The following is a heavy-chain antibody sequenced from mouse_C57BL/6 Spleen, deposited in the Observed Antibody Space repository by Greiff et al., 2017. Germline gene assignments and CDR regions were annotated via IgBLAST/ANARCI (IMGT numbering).Heavy chain of an antibody. J-gene: IGHJ3*01. D-gene: IGHD2-4*01. CDR2: INPNNGGT. V-gene: IGHV1-18*01. Sequence: EVQLQQSGPELVKPGASVKIPCKASGYTFTDYNMDWVKQSHGKSLEWIGDINPNNGGTIYNQKFKGKATLTVDQSSSTAYMELRSLTSEDTAVYYCARYDYDVGAWFAYWGQGTLVTVSA. CDR1: GYTFTDYN. CDR3: ARYDYDVGAWFAY.